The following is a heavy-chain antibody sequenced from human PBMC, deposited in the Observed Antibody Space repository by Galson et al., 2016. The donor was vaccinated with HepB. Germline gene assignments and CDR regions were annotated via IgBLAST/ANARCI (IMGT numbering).Heavy chain of an antibody. Sequence: SLRLSCAASGFTFSNYAMNWVRQAPGKGLEWVSVICGSTYYADSVRGRFTISRDNSKNTLYLQMNSLRVEDTAVYYCAKESGYSDRYPYYYGMDVWGQGTTVTVSS. CDR3: AKESGYSDRYPYYYGMDV. J-gene: IGHJ6*02. D-gene: IGHD2-21*02. CDR1: GFTFSNYA. V-gene: IGHV3-23*01. CDR2: ICGST.